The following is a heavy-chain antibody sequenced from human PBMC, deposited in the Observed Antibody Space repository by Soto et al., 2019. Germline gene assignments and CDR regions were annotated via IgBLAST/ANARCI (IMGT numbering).Heavy chain of an antibody. CDR1: GFSLSTSGVG. D-gene: IGHD3-9*01. CDR2: IYWDDSK. CDR3: AHKGPEDWPLDY. Sequence: QITLKESGPPLVRPTQTLTLTCAFSGFSLSTSGVGVGWIRQPPGKALEWLAVIYWDDSKHYSPSLRSRLTITKDTSTTQVVLTMTNMDPMDTGTSYCAHKGPEDWPLDYWGQGTLVTVSS. V-gene: IGHV2-5*02. J-gene: IGHJ4*02.